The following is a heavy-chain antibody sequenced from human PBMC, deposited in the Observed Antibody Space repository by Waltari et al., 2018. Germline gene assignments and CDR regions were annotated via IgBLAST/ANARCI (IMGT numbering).Heavy chain of an antibody. V-gene: IGHV4-59*11. Sequence: QVQLQESGPGLVKPSETLSLTCTVSGASINSHYWTWIRRPPGKRLEWIGYISFSGSTEYNPSLKSRVSISVDKSKSQFSLRLTSVNAADTALYYCAMTSITRPLAAWFDSWGQGTQVTVSS. J-gene: IGHJ5*01. CDR1: GASINSHY. CDR3: AMTSITRPLAAWFDS. CDR2: ISFSGST. D-gene: IGHD2-15*01.